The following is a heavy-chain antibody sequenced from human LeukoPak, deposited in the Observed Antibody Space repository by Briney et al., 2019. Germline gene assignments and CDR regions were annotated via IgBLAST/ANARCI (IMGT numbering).Heavy chain of an antibody. CDR2: IYYSGST. D-gene: IGHD1-1*01. Sequence: SETLSLTCSVSGDSISSARNYWSWIRQPPGKGLEWIGYIYYSGSTNYNPSLKSRVTISVDTSKNQFSLKLSSVTAADTAVYYCARGKHPYSYFDYWGQGTLVTVSS. CDR1: GDSISSARNY. CDR3: ARGKHPYSYFDY. V-gene: IGHV4-61*01. J-gene: IGHJ4*02.